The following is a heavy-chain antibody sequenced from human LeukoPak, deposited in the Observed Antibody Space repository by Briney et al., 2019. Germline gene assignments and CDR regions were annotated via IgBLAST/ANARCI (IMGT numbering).Heavy chain of an antibody. CDR1: GLTFSSHW. Sequence: GGSLRLSCAASGLTFSSHWMHWVRQAPGKGLVWVSRITNDGSSTTYADSVKGRFTISRDNSKNTLYLQMNSLRAEDTAVYYCAKEGGSGWYPMEVWYYGMDVWGQGTTVTVSS. CDR2: ITNDGSST. J-gene: IGHJ6*02. D-gene: IGHD6-19*01. V-gene: IGHV3-74*01. CDR3: AKEGGSGWYPMEVWYYGMDV.